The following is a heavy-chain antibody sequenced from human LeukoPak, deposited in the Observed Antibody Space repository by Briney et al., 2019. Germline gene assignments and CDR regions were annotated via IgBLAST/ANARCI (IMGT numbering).Heavy chain of an antibody. Sequence: PGGSLRLSCAASGFTLSSFEMSWVHQAQGKGLEWVSAISGSGGSAYYADSVKGRFTISRDNSRNSLSLQMNSLRAEDTALYYCAKTGYSSGWYRIWDYWGQGTLVTVSS. CDR1: GFTLSSFE. J-gene: IGHJ4*02. CDR2: ISGSGGSA. V-gene: IGHV3-23*01. D-gene: IGHD6-19*01. CDR3: AKTGYSSGWYRIWDY.